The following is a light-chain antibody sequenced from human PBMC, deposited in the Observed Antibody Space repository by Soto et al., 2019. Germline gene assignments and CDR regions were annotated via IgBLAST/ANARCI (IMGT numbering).Light chain of an antibody. CDR3: QPYGSSPTRT. J-gene: IGKJ1*01. Sequence: EIVFTQSPATLSLSPGGRATLSCSASQSVSSYLAWYQQKPAQAPRLLIYDASTRATGIPARFSGSGSGTDLTLTISSLEPEDFAFYYCQPYGSSPTRTFCQGTKVDI. CDR1: QSVSSY. CDR2: DAS. V-gene: IGKV3-11*01.